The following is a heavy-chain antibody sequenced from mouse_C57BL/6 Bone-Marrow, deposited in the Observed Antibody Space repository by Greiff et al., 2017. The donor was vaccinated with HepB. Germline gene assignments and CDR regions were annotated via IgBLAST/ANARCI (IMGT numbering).Heavy chain of an antibody. CDR1: GYSFTDYN. CDR2: INPNYGTT. CDR3: ARATVVADWEDYYAMDY. D-gene: IGHD1-1*01. J-gene: IGHJ4*01. V-gene: IGHV1-39*01. Sequence: EVQLQQSGPELVKPGASVKISCKASGYSFTDYNMNWVKQSNGKSLEWIGVINPNYGTTSYNQKFKGKATLTVDQSSSTAYMQLNSLTSEDSAVYYCARATVVADWEDYYAMDYWGQGTSVTVSS.